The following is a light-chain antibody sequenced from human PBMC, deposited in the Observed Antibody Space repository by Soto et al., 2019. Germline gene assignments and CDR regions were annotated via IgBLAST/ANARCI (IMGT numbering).Light chain of an antibody. J-gene: IGLJ2*01. V-gene: IGLV1-47*01. CDR2: RNN. Sequence: QSVLTQPPSASGTPGQRVTISCSGSSSNIGSNYVYWYQQLPGTAPKLLIYRNNQRPSGVPDRFSGSKSGTSASLAISGLXSEDEADYYCAAWDDSLSVVFGGGTKLTV. CDR1: SSNIGSNY. CDR3: AAWDDSLSVV.